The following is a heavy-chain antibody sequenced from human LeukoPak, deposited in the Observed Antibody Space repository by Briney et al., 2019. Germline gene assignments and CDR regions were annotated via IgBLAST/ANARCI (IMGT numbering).Heavy chain of an antibody. CDR1: GFTFNNYA. CDR3: AKRGKSLTGTKLYYFDQ. Sequence: GGSLRLSCAASGFTFNNYAMSWVRQAPGKGLEWVSAITGSGGTTYSADSVKGRFTISRDNSKNTLYLQMNSLRAEDTAVYYCAKRGKSLTGTKLYYFDQWGQGTLVTVSS. J-gene: IGHJ4*02. CDR2: ITGSGGTT. V-gene: IGHV3-23*01. D-gene: IGHD1-7*01.